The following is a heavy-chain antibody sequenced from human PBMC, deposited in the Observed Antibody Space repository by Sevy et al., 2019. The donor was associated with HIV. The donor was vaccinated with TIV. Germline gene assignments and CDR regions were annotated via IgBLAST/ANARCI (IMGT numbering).Heavy chain of an antibody. Sequence: LLQASETLSLTCSVSGASVSSANDYWSWIRQPPGKGLEWIGRVFYFGTTNYNPSLKNRVSISLDTSKKQFSLKLRSLTAADTAVYYCARDQYYDISTGLYAMDVWGQGTTVTVSS. CDR2: VFYFGTT. V-gene: IGHV4-61*01. CDR1: GASVSSANDY. CDR3: ARDQYYDISTGLYAMDV. D-gene: IGHD3-9*01. J-gene: IGHJ6*02.